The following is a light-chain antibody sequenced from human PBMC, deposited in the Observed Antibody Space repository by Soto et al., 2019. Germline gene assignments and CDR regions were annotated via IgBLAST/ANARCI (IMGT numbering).Light chain of an antibody. CDR2: GAS. J-gene: IGKJ1*01. V-gene: IGKV3-15*01. CDR3: QQYNNFWT. CDR1: QSLRSN. Sequence: EVVMTQSPDTLSVSPGERVTLSCRASQSLRSNLAWYQQKPGQAPRLLIYGASTRATGIPARFSGSGSGTEFTVTISSLQSEDFAVYYCQQYNNFWTFGQGTKVEIK.